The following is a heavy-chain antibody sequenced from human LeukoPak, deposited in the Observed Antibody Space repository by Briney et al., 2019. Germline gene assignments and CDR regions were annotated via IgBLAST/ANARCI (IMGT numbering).Heavy chain of an antibody. CDR3: ARESGISFDY. D-gene: IGHD3-10*01. CDR2: VFYSGDS. Sequence: PSQTLSLTCTVSGGSISSDDDYWTWIRQPPGKGLEWIGYVFYSGDSYSNPSLKNRVTISVDTSKNQFSLKLTSVTATDTAVYYCARESGISFDYWGQGTLVTVSS. CDR1: GGSISSDDDY. J-gene: IGHJ4*02. V-gene: IGHV4-30-4*08.